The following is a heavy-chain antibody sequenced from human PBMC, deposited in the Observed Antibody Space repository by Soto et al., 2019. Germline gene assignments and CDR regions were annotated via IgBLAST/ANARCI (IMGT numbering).Heavy chain of an antibody. V-gene: IGHV3-7*04. D-gene: IGHD3-10*01. Sequence: EVQLVESGGCLVQPGGSLRLSCAASGFIFNNYWMSWVRQAPGKGLEWVANIKSDGSDKYYVDSVKGRFTISRDNAKNSLFLQMNSLRAEATAVYYCAWGTLPMLRGVYNNWGQGTLVTVSS. J-gene: IGHJ4*02. CDR2: IKSDGSDK. CDR1: GFIFNNYW. CDR3: AWGTLPMLRGVYNN.